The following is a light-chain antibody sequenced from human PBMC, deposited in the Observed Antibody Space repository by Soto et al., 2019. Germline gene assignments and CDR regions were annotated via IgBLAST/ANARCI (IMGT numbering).Light chain of an antibody. CDR2: WAS. CDR1: QSVLSTSNNKHY. CDR3: QQHFTAPLT. Sequence: DILMTQSPDSLAVSLGERATINCKSSQSVLSTSNNKHYLSWHQQKPGQPPRLLIYWASTRESGVPDRFSGSGSGTDFTLTISSLQAEDVAIYYCQQHFTAPLTFGGGTKVDIK. V-gene: IGKV4-1*01. J-gene: IGKJ4*01.